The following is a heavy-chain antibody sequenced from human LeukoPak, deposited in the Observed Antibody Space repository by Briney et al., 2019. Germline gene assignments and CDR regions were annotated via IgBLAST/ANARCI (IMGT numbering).Heavy chain of an antibody. V-gene: IGHV3-30*18. CDR2: ISYDGRNK. Sequence: PGRSLRLSCAASGFTFSSYGMHWDRQAPGKGLEWVAVISYDGRNKYYADSVKGRFTISRDNSKNTLYLQMNSLRAEDTAVYYCAKMDIDWLLYYWGQGTLVTVSS. D-gene: IGHD3-9*01. CDR1: GFTFSSYG. CDR3: AKMDIDWLLYY. J-gene: IGHJ4*02.